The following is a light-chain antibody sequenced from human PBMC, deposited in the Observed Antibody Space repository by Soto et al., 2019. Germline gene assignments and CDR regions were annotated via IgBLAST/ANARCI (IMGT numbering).Light chain of an antibody. CDR3: QQRRNWYT. CDR1: QSISRS. V-gene: IGKV3-11*01. Sequence: EFVLTQSPATLSVSPGERVTLSCRASQSISRSLAWYQHKPGQAPRLLIYDASHRATGIPARFSGSGSGTDFTLTISSLEPEEFAVYYCQQRRNWYTFGQGTKLEIK. J-gene: IGKJ2*01. CDR2: DAS.